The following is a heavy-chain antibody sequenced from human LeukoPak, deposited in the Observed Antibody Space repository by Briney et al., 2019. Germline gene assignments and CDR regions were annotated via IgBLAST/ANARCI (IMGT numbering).Heavy chain of an antibody. V-gene: IGHV3-33*01. CDR1: GFTFSSYG. Sequence: PGGSLRLSCAASGFTFSSYGMHWVGQAPGKGLEGVAVIWYDGSNKYYADSVKGRFTISRDNSKNTLYLQMNSLRAEDTAVYYCARDLRRSTSYYYYYGMDVWGQGTTVTVSS. J-gene: IGHJ6*02. CDR2: IWYDGSNK. CDR3: ARDLRRSTSYYYYYGMDV. D-gene: IGHD2-2*01.